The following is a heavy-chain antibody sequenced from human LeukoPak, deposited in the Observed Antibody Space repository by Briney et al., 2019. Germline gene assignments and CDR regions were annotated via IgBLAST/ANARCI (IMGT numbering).Heavy chain of an antibody. CDR1: GFTFSSYA. J-gene: IGHJ4*02. CDR3: AREDGRWELHY. Sequence: PGGSLRLSCAASGFTFSSYAMHSVRQAPGKGLEYVSAISSNGGGTYYANSVKGRFTISRDNSKNTLYLQMGSLRVEDMAVYYCAREDGRWELHYWGQGTLVTVSS. CDR2: ISSNGGGT. V-gene: IGHV3-64*01. D-gene: IGHD1-26*01.